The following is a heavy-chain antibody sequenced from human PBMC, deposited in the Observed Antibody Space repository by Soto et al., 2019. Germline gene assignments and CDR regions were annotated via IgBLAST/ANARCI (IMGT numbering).Heavy chain of an antibody. CDR3: ARETSGPHLYSDY. CDR1: GFTFSSYW. D-gene: IGHD2-15*01. CDR2: IRTDGSDT. Sequence: VGSLSLSCAASGFTFSSYWMHWVLQDPGKGLVWVSRIRTDGSDTTYAGSVKGRFTISRDNAKNTLYLQMNSLRVEDTAVYYCARETSGPHLYSDYWGKGNLVTVSS. J-gene: IGHJ4*02. V-gene: IGHV3-74*01.